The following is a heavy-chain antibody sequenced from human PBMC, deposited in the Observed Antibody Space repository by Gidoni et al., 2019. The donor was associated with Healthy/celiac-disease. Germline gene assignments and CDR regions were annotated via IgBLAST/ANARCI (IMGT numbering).Heavy chain of an antibody. V-gene: IGHV4-34*01. J-gene: IGHJ4*02. CDR3: AGVKGHSSSWYGV. CDR1: GGSFSGYY. Sequence: QVQLQQWGAGLLKPSETLSLTCAVYGGSFSGYYWSWIRQPPGKGLEWIGEINHSGSTNYNPSLKSRVTISVDTSKNQFSLKLSSVTAADTAVYYCAGVKGHSSSWYGVWGQGTLVTVSS. CDR2: INHSGST. D-gene: IGHD6-13*01.